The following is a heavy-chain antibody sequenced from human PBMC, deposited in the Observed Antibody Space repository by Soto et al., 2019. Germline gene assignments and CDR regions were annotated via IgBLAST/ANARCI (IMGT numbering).Heavy chain of an antibody. CDR2: IYWDDDK. Sequence: QITLKESGPTLVKPTQTLTLTCTFSGFSLSTSGMGVAWIRQPPGKALEWLALIYWDDDKRYSPSLKSRLTITKDTSKTQVVLTMTNMDPVDTATYYCAQRQGSCSGGTCYTWFDPWGQGTLVTVSS. V-gene: IGHV2-5*02. D-gene: IGHD2-15*01. J-gene: IGHJ5*02. CDR3: AQRQGSCSGGTCYTWFDP. CDR1: GFSLSTSGMG.